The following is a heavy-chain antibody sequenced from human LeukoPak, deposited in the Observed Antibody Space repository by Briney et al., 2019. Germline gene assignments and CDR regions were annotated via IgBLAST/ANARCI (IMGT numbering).Heavy chain of an antibody. CDR3: AKDMGRVLLWFGESTYYYGMDV. J-gene: IGHJ6*02. CDR1: GLSFSTYA. Sequence: PGGSLRLSCAASGLSFSTYAMNWVRQDPVKGLEWVSGISGSGGSTHYADSVKGRFTIARDNSKNMLYLQMNSLRAEDTAVYYCAKDMGRVLLWFGESTYYYGMDVWGQGTTVTVSS. V-gene: IGHV3-23*01. D-gene: IGHD3-10*01. CDR2: ISGSGGST.